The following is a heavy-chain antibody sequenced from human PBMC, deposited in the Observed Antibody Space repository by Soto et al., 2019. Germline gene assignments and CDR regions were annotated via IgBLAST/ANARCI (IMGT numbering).Heavy chain of an antibody. CDR1: GASISVHSYY. D-gene: IGHD2-21*01. J-gene: IGHJ5*02. V-gene: IGHV4-39*01. Sequence: PSETLSLTCTVSGASISVHSYYWAWIRQPPGQGREWIGSSYYSGTTYFNPALKRRATISVDTSKNQFCLEVTSVIAADMSMFYWRGRYDWYDTSFDPWGPGALVTVSS. CDR3: RGRYDWYDTSFDP. CDR2: SYYSGTT.